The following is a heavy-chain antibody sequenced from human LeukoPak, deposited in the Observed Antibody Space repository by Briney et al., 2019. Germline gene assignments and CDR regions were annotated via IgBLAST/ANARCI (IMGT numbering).Heavy chain of an antibody. J-gene: IGHJ5*02. V-gene: IGHV4-59*08. Sequence: PSETLSLTCTVSGGSISSYYWSWIRQPPGKGLEWIGYIYYSGSTNYNPSLKSRVTISVDTSKNQFSLKPSSVTAADTAVYYCATPAGPGGDWFDPWGQGTLVTVSS. CDR2: IYYSGST. CDR1: GGSISSYY. CDR3: ATPAGPGGDWFDP. D-gene: IGHD1-14*01.